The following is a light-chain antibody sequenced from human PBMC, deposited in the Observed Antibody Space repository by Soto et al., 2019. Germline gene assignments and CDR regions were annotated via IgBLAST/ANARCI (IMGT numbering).Light chain of an antibody. J-gene: IGKJ1*01. Sequence: DIQMTQSPSTLSASVGDSVTITCRASQSISSLLAWYQQKPGKAPKLLIYDASSLESGVPSRFSGSGAGTECTLTITRLLPDDFATYYFQQYNSYPWTFGQGTKVELK. CDR3: QQYNSYPWT. CDR2: DAS. V-gene: IGKV1-5*01. CDR1: QSISSL.